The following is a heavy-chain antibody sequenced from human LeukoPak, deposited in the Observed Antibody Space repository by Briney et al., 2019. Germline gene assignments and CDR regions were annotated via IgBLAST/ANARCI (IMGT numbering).Heavy chain of an antibody. Sequence: PGGFLRLSCAASAFTFSRYWTTWVRQAPGKGLEWVANINEDGSEKYYLDSVRGRFTISRDNAKNSLYLQMDSLRAEDTAVYYCARLFVYGSGAEAFDYWGQGALVTVSS. J-gene: IGHJ4*02. CDR3: ARLFVYGSGAEAFDY. CDR1: AFTFSRYW. CDR2: INEDGSEK. V-gene: IGHV3-7*01. D-gene: IGHD3-10*01.